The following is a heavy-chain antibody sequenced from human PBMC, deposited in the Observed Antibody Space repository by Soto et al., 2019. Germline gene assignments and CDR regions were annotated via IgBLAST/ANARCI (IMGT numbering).Heavy chain of an antibody. CDR2: ISSNGGST. J-gene: IGHJ4*02. CDR3: ERDDHVDTSMGL. V-gene: IGHV3-64*01. Sequence: PGGSLRLSCAASGFTFSSYAMHWVRQAPGKGLEYVSAISSNGGSTCYANSVKGRFTISRDNSKNTLYLQMNSLRAEDMAVYYCERDDHVDTSMGLWGQGTLVTVSS. D-gene: IGHD5-18*01. CDR1: GFTFSSYA.